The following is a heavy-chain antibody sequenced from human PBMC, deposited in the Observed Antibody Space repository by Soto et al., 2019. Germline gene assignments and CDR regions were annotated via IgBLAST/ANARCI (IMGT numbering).Heavy chain of an antibody. D-gene: IGHD3-3*01. CDR2: IYYDDDK. Sequence: QITLKESGPTLVKPTQTLTLTCTFSGFSLSTSGEGVGWIRQPPGKALEWLALIYYDDDKRYSPSLKSRLTITKDTAKNQVVLTMTNMDPVDTATDYCAHGPFELVFDFWGQGTLVTVSS. CDR3: AHGPFELVFDF. CDR1: GFSLSTSGEG. V-gene: IGHV2-5*02. J-gene: IGHJ4*02.